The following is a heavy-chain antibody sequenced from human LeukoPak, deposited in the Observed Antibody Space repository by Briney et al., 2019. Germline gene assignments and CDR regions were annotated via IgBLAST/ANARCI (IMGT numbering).Heavy chain of an antibody. J-gene: IGHJ4*02. CDR1: GYTFTGYY. CDR2: INPSGGST. CDR3: ARDLNWETY. V-gene: IGHV1-46*01. Sequence: ASVKVSCNTSGYTFTGYYMHWVRQAPGQGLEWMGIINPSGGSTSYAQKFQGKVTMTRDMSTSTVYMELSSLRSEDTAVYYCARDLNWETYWGQGTLVSVSS. D-gene: IGHD7-27*01.